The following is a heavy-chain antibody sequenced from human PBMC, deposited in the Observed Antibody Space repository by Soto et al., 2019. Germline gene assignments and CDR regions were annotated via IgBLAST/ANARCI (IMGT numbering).Heavy chain of an antibody. CDR3: ERTGIAIILVDQSGVCPH. CDR1: GYTFTSYG. V-gene: IGHV1-18*01. Sequence: QVQLVQSGAEVKKPGSSVKVSCKASGYTFTSYGISLVRQAPGQGLEWMGWISANNGNTSYAQKLQGGVTMTTDTSTRTAYMERRSLRYDDTAVYYRERTGIAIILVDQSGVCPHWGQGTPVTDFS. CDR2: ISANNGNT. J-gene: IGHJ4*02. D-gene: IGHD3-22*01.